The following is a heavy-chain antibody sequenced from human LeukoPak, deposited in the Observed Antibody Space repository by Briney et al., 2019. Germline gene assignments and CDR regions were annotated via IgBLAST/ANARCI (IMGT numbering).Heavy chain of an antibody. J-gene: IGHJ4*02. CDR2: ISVYNGNT. V-gene: IGHV1-18*04. CDR1: GYTFTGSY. Sequence: ASVKVSCKASGYTFTGSYMHWVRQAPGQGLEWMGWISVYNGNTNYAQKFQDRVTMTTDTSTSTAYMELRSLKSDDTAVYYCARDLLGSGSELDYWGQGTLVTVSS. CDR3: ARDLLGSGSELDY. D-gene: IGHD3-10*01.